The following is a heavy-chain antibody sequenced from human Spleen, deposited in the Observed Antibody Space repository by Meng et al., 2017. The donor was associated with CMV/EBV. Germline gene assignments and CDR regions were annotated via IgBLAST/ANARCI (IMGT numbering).Heavy chain of an antibody. CDR3: ARGPDHGTLFGMLIMPAEYHGMDA. J-gene: IGHJ6*02. D-gene: IGHD3-3*01. CDR1: GFTFSSYA. Sequence: GESLKISCAASGFTFSSYAMSWVRQAPGKGLEWVSSIGSSGKYVYYADSVKGRFTISRDNAKNSLYLQMNSLRAEDTAVYYCARGPDHGTLFGMLIMPAEYHGMDAWGQGTTVTVSS. V-gene: IGHV3-21*01. CDR2: IGSSGKYV.